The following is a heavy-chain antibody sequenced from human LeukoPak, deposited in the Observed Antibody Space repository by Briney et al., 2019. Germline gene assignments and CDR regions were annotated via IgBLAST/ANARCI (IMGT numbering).Heavy chain of an antibody. CDR2: IYYSGST. V-gene: IGHV4-59*01. CDR1: GGSISSYY. J-gene: IGHJ6*03. CDR3: ARVLAAAGAIYYYYYMDV. Sequence: SETLSLTCTVSGGSISSYYWSWIRQPPGKGLESIGYIYYSGSTNYNPSLKSRVTISVDTSKNQFSLKLSSVTAADTAVYYCARVLAAAGAIYYYYYMDVWGKGTTVTVSS. D-gene: IGHD6-13*01.